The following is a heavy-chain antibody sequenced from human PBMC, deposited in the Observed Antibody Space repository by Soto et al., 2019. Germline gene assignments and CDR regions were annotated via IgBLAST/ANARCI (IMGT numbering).Heavy chain of an antibody. D-gene: IGHD3-22*01. CDR2: INPNSGDT. V-gene: IGHV1-2*02. Sequence: QVQLVQSGTEVKKPGASVKGSCKASGYTFIYYHMHWVRQAPGQGLEWMGWINPNSGDTNYAQKFQGMVTLTRDTAIRTAYMEMSRLRSDDTAVYYCARDPSNSYDSSALLDYWGKGTRFNGTS. CDR3: ARDPSNSYDSSALLDY. J-gene: IGHJ4*02. CDR1: GYTFIYYH.